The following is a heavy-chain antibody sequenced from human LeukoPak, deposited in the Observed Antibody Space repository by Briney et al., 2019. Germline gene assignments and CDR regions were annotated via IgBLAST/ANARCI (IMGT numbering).Heavy chain of an antibody. CDR1: GWSFSGYY. V-gene: IGHV4-34*01. Sequence: SETLSLTCAVYGWSFSGYYWSWIRQPPGKGLEWIGEINHSGSTNYNPSLKSRVTIFVDTSKNQFSLKLSSVTAADTAVYYCARVPVGYYYMDVWGKGTTVTVSS. CDR3: ARVPVGYYYMDV. D-gene: IGHD2-2*01. CDR2: INHSGST. J-gene: IGHJ6*03.